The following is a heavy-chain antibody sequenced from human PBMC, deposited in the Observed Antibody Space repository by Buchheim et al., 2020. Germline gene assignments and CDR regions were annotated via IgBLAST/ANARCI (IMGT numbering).Heavy chain of an antibody. Sequence: QVQLQESGPGLVKPSETLSLTCTVSGGSISSYYWSWIRQPPGKGLEWIGYIYYSGSTKYNPSLKSRVTISVDTTKNQFSLKLSAVTAADTAVYYCAREGGNYYDSSGYYYVDNWFDPWGQGTL. D-gene: IGHD3-22*01. J-gene: IGHJ5*02. CDR3: AREGGNYYDSSGYYYVDNWFDP. CDR2: IYYSGST. V-gene: IGHV4-59*01. CDR1: GGSISSYY.